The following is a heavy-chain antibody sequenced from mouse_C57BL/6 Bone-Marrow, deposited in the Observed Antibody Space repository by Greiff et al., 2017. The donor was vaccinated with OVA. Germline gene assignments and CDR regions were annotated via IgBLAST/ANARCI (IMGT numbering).Heavy chain of an antibody. CDR1: GYTFTDYE. CDR3: TRGYSNYYAMDY. V-gene: IGHV1-15*01. D-gene: IGHD2-5*01. Sequence: VHLVESGAELVRPGASVTLSCTASGYTFTDYEMHWVKQTPVHGLEWIGAIDPETGGSAYNQKFKGKAILTADKSSSTAYLELRSLTSEDSAVDYCTRGYSNYYAMDYWGQGTSVTVSS. CDR2: IDPETGGS. J-gene: IGHJ4*01.